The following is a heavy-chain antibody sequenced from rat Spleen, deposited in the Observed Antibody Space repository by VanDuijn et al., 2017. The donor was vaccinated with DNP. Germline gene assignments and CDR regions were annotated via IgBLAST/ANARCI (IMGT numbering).Heavy chain of an antibody. J-gene: IGHJ2*01. CDR1: GFIFSDYA. D-gene: IGHD4-3*01. CDR3: TTRRNLGGYDY. V-gene: IGHV5S10*01. CDR2: IIYDGSST. Sequence: EVQLVESGGGLVRPGNSLRLSCAASGFIFSDYAMAWVRQSPKMGLEWVATIIYDGSSTFYRDSVTGRFTISRDFAKSTLYLQMDSLRSEDSATCLRTTRRNLGGYDYLGQGVMVTVSS.